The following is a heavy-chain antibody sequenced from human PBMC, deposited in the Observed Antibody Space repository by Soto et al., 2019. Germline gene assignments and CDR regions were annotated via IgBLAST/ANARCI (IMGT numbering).Heavy chain of an antibody. CDR2: ISAYNGKT. CDR1: GYTFTSYG. J-gene: IGHJ5*02. V-gene: IGHV1-18*01. Sequence: ASVKVSCKASGYTFTSYGISWVRQAPGQGLEWMGWISAYNGKTNYAQKLQGRVTMTTDTSTNTAYMELRSLRSDDTAVYYCARDQETYYDFWSGYYNWFDPWGQGTLVTVSS. CDR3: ARDQETYYDFWSGYYNWFDP. D-gene: IGHD3-3*01.